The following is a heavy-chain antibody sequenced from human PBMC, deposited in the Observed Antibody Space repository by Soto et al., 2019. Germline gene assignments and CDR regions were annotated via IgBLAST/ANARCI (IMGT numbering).Heavy chain of an antibody. CDR1: GYSFSGYN. V-gene: IGHV1-2*02. Sequence: QVQLVQSGAEVKKPGASVWVSCKASGYSFSGYNMNWVRQAPGQGLEWMGWINPNSGGTNYAQKLQGRGTMTSDTSISTAYMELSGLRSDDTAVYDCAGSRSGGSLGSGLDVWGQGTTVTVSS. J-gene: IGHJ6*02. CDR3: AGSRSGGSLGSGLDV. CDR2: INPNSGGT. D-gene: IGHD2-15*01.